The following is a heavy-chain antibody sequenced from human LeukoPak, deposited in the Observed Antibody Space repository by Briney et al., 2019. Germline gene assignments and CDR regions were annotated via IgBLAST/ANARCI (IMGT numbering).Heavy chain of an antibody. Sequence: ASETLSLTCTVSAYSISSGYYWGWIRPPPGKGLEWIGSIYHSGSTYYNPSLKSRVTISVDTSKNQFSLKLSSVTAADTAVYYCARDSRRELLHAFDIWGQGTMVTVSS. CDR1: AYSISSGYY. CDR3: ARDSRRELLHAFDI. J-gene: IGHJ3*02. CDR2: IYHSGST. V-gene: IGHV4-38-2*02. D-gene: IGHD1-26*01.